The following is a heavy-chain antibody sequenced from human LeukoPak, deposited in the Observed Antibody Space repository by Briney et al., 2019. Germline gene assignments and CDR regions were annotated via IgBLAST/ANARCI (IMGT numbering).Heavy chain of an antibody. CDR1: GFTFSSYS. CDR2: ISSSSSTI. J-gene: IGHJ4*02. Sequence: GGSLRLSCAASGFTFSSYSMNWVRQAPGKGLEWVSYISSSSSTIYYADSVKGRFTISRDNAKNSLYLQMNSLRAEDTALYYCARAGLYNWNYEGTAYFDYWGQGTLVTVSS. V-gene: IGHV3-48*01. CDR3: ARAGLYNWNYEGTAYFDY. D-gene: IGHD1-7*01.